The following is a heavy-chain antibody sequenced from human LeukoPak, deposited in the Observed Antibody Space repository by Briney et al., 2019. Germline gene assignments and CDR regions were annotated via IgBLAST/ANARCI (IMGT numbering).Heavy chain of an antibody. CDR1: GFTFSSYA. CDR3: TRDRVSSDS. Sequence: GGSLRLSCAASGFTFSSYAMSWVRQAPGKGLEWVSAISGSGGSTYNADSVRGRFTISRDNSKNTLYLQMNSLRAEDTAVYYCTRDRVSSDSWGQGTLVIVSS. D-gene: IGHD3-16*02. V-gene: IGHV3-23*01. CDR2: ISGSGGST. J-gene: IGHJ4*02.